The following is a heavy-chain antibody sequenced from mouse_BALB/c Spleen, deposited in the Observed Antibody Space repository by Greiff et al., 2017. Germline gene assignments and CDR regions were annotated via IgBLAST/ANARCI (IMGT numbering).Heavy chain of an antibody. CDR3: ARGDYDRAWFAY. CDR2: ISNLAYSI. J-gene: IGHJ3*01. Sequence: EVNVVESGGGLVQPGGSRKLSCAASGFTFSDYGMAWVRQAPGKGPEWVAFISNLAYSIYYADTVTGRFTISRENAKNTLYLEMSSLRSEDTAMYYCARGDYDRAWFAYWDQGTLDTVSA. CDR1: GFTFSDYG. V-gene: IGHV5-15*02. D-gene: IGHD2-4*01.